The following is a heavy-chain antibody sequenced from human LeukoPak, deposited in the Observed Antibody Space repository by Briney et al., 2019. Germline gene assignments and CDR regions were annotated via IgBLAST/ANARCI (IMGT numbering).Heavy chain of an antibody. CDR1: GFTFSTYW. V-gene: IGHV3-7*01. Sequence: GGSLRLSCAASGFTFSTYWMSWVRQAPGKGLEWVANIKQDGSEKYYVDSVKDRFTISRDNAKNSLYLQMTSLRAEDTALYYCARDTERRYSYVIYYYMDVWGKGTTVTVSS. CDR2: IKQDGSEK. J-gene: IGHJ6*03. CDR3: ARDTERRYSYVIYYYMDV. D-gene: IGHD5-18*01.